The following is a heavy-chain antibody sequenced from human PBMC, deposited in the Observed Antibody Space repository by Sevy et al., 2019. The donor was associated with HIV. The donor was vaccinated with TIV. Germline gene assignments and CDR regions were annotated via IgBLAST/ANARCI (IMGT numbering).Heavy chain of an antibody. CDR2: ISAYNGNT. V-gene: IGHV1-18*01. Sequence: ASVKVSCKASDYTFSTQGLNWVRQAPGQGLEWMGWISAYNGNTKYAQKFQGRVTMTTDTSTSTAYMELRSLTSDDTAVYYCARDWAPGYYYDAIGVKRDYYFDYWGQGTLVIVSS. CDR1: DYTFSTQG. D-gene: IGHD3-22*01. CDR3: ARDWAPGYYYDAIGVKRDYYFDY. J-gene: IGHJ4*02.